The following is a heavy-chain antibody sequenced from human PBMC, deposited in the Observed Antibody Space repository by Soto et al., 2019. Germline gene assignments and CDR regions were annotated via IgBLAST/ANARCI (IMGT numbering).Heavy chain of an antibody. D-gene: IGHD3-22*01. CDR2: VFSTGTT. CDR1: GGSISNYY. J-gene: IGHJ5*01. V-gene: IGHV4-4*07. CDR3: ARQYSSGAGWFGS. Sequence: PSETLSLTSTVSGGSISNYYWSWIRQPAGKGLEWIGRVFSTGTTNYNPSLRTRVTMSVDTSKKQFSLRLRSVTAADTAVYYCARQYSSGAGWFGSWRQGTLVTVSS.